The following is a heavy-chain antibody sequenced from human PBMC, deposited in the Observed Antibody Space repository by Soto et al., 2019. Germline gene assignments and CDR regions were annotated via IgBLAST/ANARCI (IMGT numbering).Heavy chain of an antibody. J-gene: IGHJ4*02. Sequence: PGESLKISCKGSGYSFSTHWVGWVRQMPGKGLEWMGIIYPGDSDARYSPSFKGQVTISVDESTTTAFLQWRSLKASDTAMYFCARSQFDYVWGTSGYFDSWGQGTLVTVSS. CDR2: IYPGDSDA. D-gene: IGHD3-16*01. CDR1: GYSFSTHW. CDR3: ARSQFDYVWGTSGYFDS. V-gene: IGHV5-51*01.